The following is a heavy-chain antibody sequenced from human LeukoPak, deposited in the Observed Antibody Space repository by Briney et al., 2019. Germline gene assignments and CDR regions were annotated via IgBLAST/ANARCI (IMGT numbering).Heavy chain of an antibody. V-gene: IGHV5-51*01. CDR3: ARGRVVVITPDAFDI. CDR1: GYSFTSYW. Sequence: GESLKISCQGSGYSFTSYWIGWVRQMPGKGLEWMGIIYPGDSDTRYSPSFQGQVTISADKSISTAYLQWSSLKASDTAMYYCARGRVVVITPDAFDIWGQGTMVTVSS. CDR2: IYPGDSDT. J-gene: IGHJ3*02. D-gene: IGHD3-22*01.